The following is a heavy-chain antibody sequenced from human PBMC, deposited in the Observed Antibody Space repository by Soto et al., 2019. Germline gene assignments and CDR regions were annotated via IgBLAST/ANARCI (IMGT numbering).Heavy chain of an antibody. J-gene: IGHJ6*02. CDR2: INAGNGNT. CDR1: GYTFTSYA. D-gene: IGHD3-3*01. CDR3: ARAPHEDYDFWSGPSYGMDV. V-gene: IGHV1-3*01. Sequence: ASVKVSCKASGYTFTSYAMHWVRQAPGQRLEWMGWINAGNGNTKYSQKFQGRVTITRDTSASTAYMELSSLRSEDTVVYYCARAPHEDYDFWSGPSYGMDVWGQGTTVTVSS.